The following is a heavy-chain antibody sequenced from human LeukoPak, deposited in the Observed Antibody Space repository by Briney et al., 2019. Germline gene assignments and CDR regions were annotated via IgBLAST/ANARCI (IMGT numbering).Heavy chain of an antibody. CDR1: GGSISSSSYY. CDR3: ARQNLGADAFDI. V-gene: IGHV4-39*01. Sequence: SETLSPTCTVSGGSISSSSYYWGWIRQPPGKGLEWIGSIYYSGSTYYNPSLKSRVTISVDTSKNQFSLKLSSVTAADTAVYYCARQNLGADAFDIWGQGTMVTVSS. CDR2: IYYSGST. D-gene: IGHD1-26*01. J-gene: IGHJ3*02.